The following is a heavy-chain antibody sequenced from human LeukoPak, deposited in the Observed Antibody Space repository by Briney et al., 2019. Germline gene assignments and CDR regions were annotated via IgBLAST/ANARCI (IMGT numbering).Heavy chain of an antibody. V-gene: IGHV3-30*02. J-gene: IGHJ4*02. CDR3: AIFLQGGADKYCSSTSCHKNDY. CDR1: GFTFSSYG. Sequence: GGSLRLSCAASGFTFSSYGMHWVRQAPGKGLEWVAFIRYAGSNKYYADSVKGRFTISRDNSKSTLYLQMNSLRAEDTAVYYCAIFLQGGADKYCSSTSCHKNDYWGQGTLVTVSS. CDR2: IRYAGSNK. D-gene: IGHD2-2*01.